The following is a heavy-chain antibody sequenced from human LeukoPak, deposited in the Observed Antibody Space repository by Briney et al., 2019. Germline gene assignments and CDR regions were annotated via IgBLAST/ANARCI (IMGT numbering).Heavy chain of an antibody. CDR3: ARDSDHNFWSGYYLDY. D-gene: IGHD3-3*01. CDR1: GGSISSGSHY. Sequence: SETLSLTCTVSGGSISSGSHYWSWIRQPAGKGLEWIGRIYTSGSTNYNPSLKSRVTISVDTSKNQFSLKLSSVTAADTAVYYCARDSDHNFWSGYYLDYWGQGTLVTVSS. J-gene: IGHJ4*02. CDR2: IYTSGST. V-gene: IGHV4-61*02.